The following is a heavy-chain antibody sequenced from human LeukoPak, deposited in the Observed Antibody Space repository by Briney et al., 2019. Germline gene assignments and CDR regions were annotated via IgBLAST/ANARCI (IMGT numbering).Heavy chain of an antibody. CDR3: ARVFGYSSSSRAPYYYYGMDV. Sequence: ASVKVSCKASGYTFTGYYKHWVRQAPGQGLEWMGWINPNSGGTNYAQKFQGRVTMTRDTSISTAYMELSRLRSDDTAVYYCARVFGYSSSSRAPYYYYGMDVWGQGTTVTVSS. J-gene: IGHJ6*02. V-gene: IGHV1-2*02. D-gene: IGHD6-6*01. CDR2: INPNSGGT. CDR1: GYTFTGYY.